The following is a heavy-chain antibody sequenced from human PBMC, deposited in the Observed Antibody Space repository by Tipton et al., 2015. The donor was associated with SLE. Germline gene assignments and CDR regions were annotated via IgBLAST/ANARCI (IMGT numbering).Heavy chain of an antibody. D-gene: IGHD6-6*01. CDR3: ARGGASSKWFDP. CDR1: GGSISSSSYY. Sequence: TLSLTCTVSGGSISSSSYYWGWIRQPPGKGLEWIGSIYYSGSTYYNPSLKSRVTISVDTSKNQFSLKVNSVTAADTAVYYCARGGASSKWFDPWGQGTLVSVSS. V-gene: IGHV4-39*01. CDR2: IYYSGST. J-gene: IGHJ5*02.